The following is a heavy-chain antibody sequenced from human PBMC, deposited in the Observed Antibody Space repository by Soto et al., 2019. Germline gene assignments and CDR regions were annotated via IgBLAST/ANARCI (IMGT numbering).Heavy chain of an antibody. V-gene: IGHV3-30*18. J-gene: IGHJ5*02. CDR3: AKESITMVRGVIMENWFDP. D-gene: IGHD3-10*01. Sequence: PGGSLRLSCAASGFTLSRYGMHWGRQAPGKGLEWVAVISYDGSNKYYADSVKGRFTISRDNSKNTLYLQMNSLRAEDTAVYYCAKESITMVRGVIMENWFDPWGKGTLGTVSS. CDR1: GFTLSRYG. CDR2: ISYDGSNK.